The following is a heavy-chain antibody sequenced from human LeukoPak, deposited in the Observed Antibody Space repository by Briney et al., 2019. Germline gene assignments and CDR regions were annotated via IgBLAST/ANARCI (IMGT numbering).Heavy chain of an antibody. CDR2: IYYSGST. J-gene: IGHJ4*02. CDR3: AKTGSRHCSSTSCTLY. CDR1: GGSISSSSYY. V-gene: IGHV4-39*01. D-gene: IGHD2-2*01. Sequence: SETLSLTCTVSGGSISSSSYYWGWIRQPPGKGLEWIGSIYYSGSTYYNPSLKSRVTISVDTSKNQFSLKLSSVTAADAAVYYCAKTGSRHCSSTSCTLYWGQGTLVTVSS.